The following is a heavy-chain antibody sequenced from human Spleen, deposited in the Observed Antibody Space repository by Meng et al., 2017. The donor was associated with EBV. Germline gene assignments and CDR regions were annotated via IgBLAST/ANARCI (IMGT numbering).Heavy chain of an antibody. CDR1: GGTFSSYA. V-gene: IGHV1-69*01. CDR2: IIPIFDKA. J-gene: IGHJ4*02. Sequence: QVELVQSGVEVRQPGSAVNVSCKASGGTFSSYAISWVRQAPGQGLEWMGGIIPIFDKANYAQGRVTITADESTSTAYLELSSLRSEDTAVYYCATSRGNYYDSGGPLGYWGRGTLVTVAS. CDR3: ATSRGNYYDSGGPLGY. D-gene: IGHD3-22*01.